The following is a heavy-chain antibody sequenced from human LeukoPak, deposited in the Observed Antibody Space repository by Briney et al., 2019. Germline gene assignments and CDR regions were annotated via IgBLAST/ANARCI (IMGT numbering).Heavy chain of an antibody. CDR1: GFTFSSHG. CDR2: ISYDGSNK. J-gene: IGHJ6*02. Sequence: GRSLRLSCAVSGFTFSSHGMHWVRQAPGKGLEWVAVISYDGSNKYYGDSVKGRFTISRDNSKNTLYLQMNSLRAEDTAVYYCAKPDETTISGYGMDVWGQGTTVTVSS. CDR3: AKPDETTISGYGMDV. V-gene: IGHV3-30*18. D-gene: IGHD1-1*01.